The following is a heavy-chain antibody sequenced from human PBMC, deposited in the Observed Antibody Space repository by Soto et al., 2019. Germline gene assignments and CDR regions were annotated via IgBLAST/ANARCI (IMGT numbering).Heavy chain of an antibody. D-gene: IGHD3-3*01. Sequence: QITLNESGPTQVKPRQTLTLTCTFSGFSLTTSGVGVGWIRQYPGKAPEWLALIYWDDDKRYSPSLKSRLTITKDTSKNQVVLTMADLDPADTATYYCAHRVRRTVFGLVTTTAIYFDFWGQGTPVAVSS. CDR2: IYWDDDK. CDR3: AHRVRRTVFGLVTTTAIYFDF. CDR1: GFSLTTSGVG. J-gene: IGHJ4*02. V-gene: IGHV2-5*02.